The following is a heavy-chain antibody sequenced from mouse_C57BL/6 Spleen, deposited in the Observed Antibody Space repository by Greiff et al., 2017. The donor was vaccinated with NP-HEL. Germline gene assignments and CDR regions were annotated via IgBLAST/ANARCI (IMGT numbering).Heavy chain of an antibody. CDR1: GFTFTDYY. CDR2: IRNKANGYTT. CDR3: ARWEHYYGSREAMDY. V-gene: IGHV7-3*01. J-gene: IGHJ4*01. Sequence: EVMLVESGGGLVQPGGSLSLSGAASGFTFTDYYMSWVRQPPGKALEWLGFIRNKANGYTTEYSASVKGRFTISRDNSQSILYLQMNALRAEDSATYYCARWEHYYGSREAMDYWGQGTSVTVSS. D-gene: IGHD1-1*01.